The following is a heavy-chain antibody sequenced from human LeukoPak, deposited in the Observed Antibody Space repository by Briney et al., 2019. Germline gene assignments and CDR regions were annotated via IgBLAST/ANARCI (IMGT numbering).Heavy chain of an antibody. J-gene: IGHJ6*02. D-gene: IGHD6-6*01. V-gene: IGHV4-61*08. Sequence: PSETLSLTCTVSGGSISSGGHYWSWIRQHPGKGLEWIGYIYHSGSTNYNPSLKSRVTMSVDTSKNEFSLTLGSVTAADTAVYYCARHGLKSSSSYYYDFDVWGQGTTVTVSS. CDR3: ARHGLKSSSSYYYDFDV. CDR2: IYHSGST. CDR1: GGSISSGGHY.